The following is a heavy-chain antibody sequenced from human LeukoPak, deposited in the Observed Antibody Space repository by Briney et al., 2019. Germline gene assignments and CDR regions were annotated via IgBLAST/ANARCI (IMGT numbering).Heavy chain of an antibody. Sequence: GASVRVSCKVSGYTLTELSMHWVRQAPGKGLEWMGGFDPEDGETIYAQKFQGRVTMTEDTSTDTAYMELSSLRSEDTAVYYCATDRIVGATPGAFDIWGQGTMVTVSS. CDR3: ATDRIVGATPGAFDI. D-gene: IGHD1-26*01. CDR2: FDPEDGET. CDR1: GYTLTELS. J-gene: IGHJ3*02. V-gene: IGHV1-24*01.